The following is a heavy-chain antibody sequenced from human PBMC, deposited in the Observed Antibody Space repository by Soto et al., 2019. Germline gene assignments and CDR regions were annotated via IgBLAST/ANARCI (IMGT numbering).Heavy chain of an antibody. CDR2: INSDGSST. V-gene: IGHV3-74*01. Sequence: GGSLRLSCVVSGFTFSSYWMHWVRQAPGKGLVWVSHINSDGSSTTYADSVKGRVTISRDNAKNTLYLQMNSLRAEDTAVYYCARVPTQYYYDSNPFYYGMDVWGQGTTVTVSS. J-gene: IGHJ6*02. D-gene: IGHD3-22*01. CDR3: ARVPTQYYYDSNPFYYGMDV. CDR1: GFTFSSYW.